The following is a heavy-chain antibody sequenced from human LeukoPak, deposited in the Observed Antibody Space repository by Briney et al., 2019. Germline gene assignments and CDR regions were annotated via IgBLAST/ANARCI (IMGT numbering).Heavy chain of an antibody. V-gene: IGHV5-51*01. CDR3: ARSRDGYTGPFDY. J-gene: IGHJ4*02. CDR2: IYPGGSDT. D-gene: IGHD5-24*01. CDR1: GYSFTGYW. Sequence: GESLKISCKGSGYSFTGYWIGWVRQMPGKGLEWMGIIYPGGSDTRYSPSFQGHVTISADRSISTAYLQWSSLKASDTAMYYCARSRDGYTGPFDYWGQGTLVTVSS.